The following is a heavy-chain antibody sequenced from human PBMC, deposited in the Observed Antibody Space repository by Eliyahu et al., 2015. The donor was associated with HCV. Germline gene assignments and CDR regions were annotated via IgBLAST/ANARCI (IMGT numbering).Heavy chain of an antibody. CDR1: GGSISRRSYF. Sequence: QLQLQESGPGLVKPSETLSLTCTVSGGSISRRSYFWGWIRQPPGKGAGCGLRVSFIVGAPSNPSLKSRVTVSVDTSRDQFSLKLSSVTAADTAVYYCARQGQWLGFDYWGQGTLVTVTS. J-gene: IGHJ4*02. V-gene: IGHV4-39*01. CDR3: ARQGQWLGFDY. D-gene: IGHD6-19*01. CDR2: SFIVGAP.